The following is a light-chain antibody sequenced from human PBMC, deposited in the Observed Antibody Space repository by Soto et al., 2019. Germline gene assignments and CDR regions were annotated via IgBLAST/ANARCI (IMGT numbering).Light chain of an antibody. J-gene: IGLJ1*01. V-gene: IGLV1-40*01. CDR2: GNS. Sequence: QSALTQPPSVSGAPGQRVTISCTGSSSNIGAGYDVHWYQQLPGTAPKLLIYGNSNRPSGVPDRFSGSKSGTSASLAITGLQAEDEADHYCQSYDSSLSGPYVFGTGTKSPS. CDR3: QSYDSSLSGPYV. CDR1: SSNIGAGYD.